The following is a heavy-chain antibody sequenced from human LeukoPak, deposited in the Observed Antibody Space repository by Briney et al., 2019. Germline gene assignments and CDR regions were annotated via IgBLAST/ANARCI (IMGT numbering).Heavy chain of an antibody. CDR1: GFAFSDYY. CDR2: ISSGGRTI. D-gene: IGHD2-15*01. J-gene: IGHJ3*02. V-gene: IGHV3-11*04. Sequence: GGSLRLSCAASGFAFSDYYMSWIRQAPGKGLEWVSYISSGGRTIYYADSVKGRFTMSRDNAKNSLYLQMNSLRAEDTAVYYCARPVVAATTPDTFDIWGQGTMVTVSS. CDR3: ARPVVAATTPDTFDI.